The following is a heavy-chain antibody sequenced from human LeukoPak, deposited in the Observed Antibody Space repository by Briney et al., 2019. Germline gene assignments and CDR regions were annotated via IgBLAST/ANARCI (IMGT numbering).Heavy chain of an antibody. V-gene: IGHV4-34*01. D-gene: IGHD3-3*01. J-gene: IGHJ4*02. CDR3: ARGRYYDFWSGYFPRAHFDY. CDR2: INHSGSI. CDR1: GGSFSGYY. Sequence: SETLSLTCAVYGGSFSGYYWTWLRQPPGKGLEWIGEINHSGSINYNPSLKSRVTISVDTSKNQFSLKLSSVTAADTAVYYCARGRYYDFWSGYFPRAHFDYWGQGTLVTVSS.